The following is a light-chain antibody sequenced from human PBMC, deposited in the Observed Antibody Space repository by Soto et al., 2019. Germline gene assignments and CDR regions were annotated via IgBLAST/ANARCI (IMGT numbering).Light chain of an antibody. CDR1: QSISSW. V-gene: IGKV1-5*01. CDR2: DAS. CDR3: QQYNSYSEA. Sequence: DIQMTQSPSTLSASVGDRVTITCRASQSISSWLAWYQQKLGRAPRLLIYDASSLESGVPSRFSGSGYGTEFTLTISSLQPDDFATYYCQQYNSYSEAFGQGTKVELK. J-gene: IGKJ1*01.